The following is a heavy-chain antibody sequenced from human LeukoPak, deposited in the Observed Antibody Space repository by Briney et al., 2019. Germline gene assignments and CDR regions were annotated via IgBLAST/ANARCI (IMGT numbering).Heavy chain of an antibody. CDR1: GYNFTTYW. CDR2: IYPGDSDT. D-gene: IGHD3-22*01. V-gene: IGHV5-51*01. CDR3: ARSDSSGTARGIQY. Sequence: GESLKISCKVSGYNFTTYWIGWVRQLPGKGLEWMGIIYPGDSDTSYSPSFQGQVTISADKSISTAYLQWSSPKASDTAMYYCARSDSSGTARGIQYWGQGTLVTVSS. J-gene: IGHJ1*01.